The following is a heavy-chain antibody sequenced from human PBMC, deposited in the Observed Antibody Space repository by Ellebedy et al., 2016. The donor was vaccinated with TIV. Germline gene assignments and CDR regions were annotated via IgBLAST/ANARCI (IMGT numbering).Heavy chain of an antibody. Sequence: AASVKVSCKASGVTFSRYAVSWVRQAPGQGLEWMGTLIPMYGKTHYAQKLQGRVTIAADESTNTAFMELGSLKSEDTAIYYCARGEYRNWFDPWGQGTLVTVSS. V-gene: IGHV1-69*13. J-gene: IGHJ5*02. CDR1: GVTFSRYA. CDR3: ARGEYRNWFDP. D-gene: IGHD3-10*01. CDR2: LIPMYGKT.